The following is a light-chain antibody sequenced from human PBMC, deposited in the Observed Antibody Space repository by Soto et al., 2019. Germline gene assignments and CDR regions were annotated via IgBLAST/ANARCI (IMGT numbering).Light chain of an antibody. J-gene: IGLJ1*01. V-gene: IGLV2-18*01. CDR3: SLYISGSTYV. CDR1: SSDVGSYNR. Sequence: QSVLTQPPSVSGSPGQSVTISCTGTSSDVGSYNRLSWYQQPPGTAPKLIMYEVNTRPSGVPDRFSGSKSGSTASLTISGLQVEDEADYYCSLYISGSTYVFGTGTKVTVL. CDR2: EVN.